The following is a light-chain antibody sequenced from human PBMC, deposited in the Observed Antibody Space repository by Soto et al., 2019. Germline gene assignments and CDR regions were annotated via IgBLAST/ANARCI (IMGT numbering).Light chain of an antibody. Sequence: QSVLTQPASVSGSPGQSITISCTGTSSDVGGYNYVSWYQQHPGQVPKLTIYEVTNRPSGVSSRFSGSKSGNTASLTISGLQAEDEADYYCSSYTNIATWVFGGGTKLTVL. CDR3: SSYTNIATWV. J-gene: IGLJ3*02. V-gene: IGLV2-14*01. CDR1: SSDVGGYNY. CDR2: EVT.